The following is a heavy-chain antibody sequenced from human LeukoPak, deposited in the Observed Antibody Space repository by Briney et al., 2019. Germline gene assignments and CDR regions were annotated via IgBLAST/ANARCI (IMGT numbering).Heavy chain of an antibody. CDR2: IIPIFGTA. Sequence: ASVKVSCKASGYTFTSYYMHWVRQAPGQGLEWMGGIIPIFGTANYAQKFQGRVTITADESTSTAYMELSSLRSEDTAVYYCARGTNYDILTGYSHFQHWGQGTLVTVSS. CDR1: GYTFTSYY. D-gene: IGHD3-9*01. CDR3: ARGTNYDILTGYSHFQH. V-gene: IGHV1-69*13. J-gene: IGHJ1*01.